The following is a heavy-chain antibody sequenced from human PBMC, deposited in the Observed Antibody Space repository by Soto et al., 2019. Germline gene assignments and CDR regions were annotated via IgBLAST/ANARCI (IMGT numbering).Heavy chain of an antibody. J-gene: IGHJ5*02. CDR1: GYTFTSYA. CDR2: INAGNGNT. D-gene: IGHD3-22*01. CDR3: ARDQGCYDSSGYYQHNWFDP. Sequence: ASVKVSCKASGYTFTSYAMHWVRQAPGQRLEWMGWINAGNGNTKYSQKFQGRVTITRDTSASTAYMELSSLRSEDTAVYYCARDQGCYDSSGYYQHNWFDPWGQGTLVTVSS. V-gene: IGHV1-3*01.